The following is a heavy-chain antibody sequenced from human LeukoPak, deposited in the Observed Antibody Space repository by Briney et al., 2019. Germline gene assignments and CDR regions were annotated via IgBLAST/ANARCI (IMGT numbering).Heavy chain of an antibody. J-gene: IGHJ6*02. V-gene: IGHV3-30-3*01. CDR3: ARAAHTTYVLGRYYYYAMDV. Sequence: GGSLRLSCAASGFTFSSYTMDWVRQAPGKGLEWVARISYAGSNNYYADSVKGRFTISSDNPKNTLYLQMDSLRAEDTAVYFCARAAHTTYVLGRYYYYAMDVWGQGTTVTVSS. CDR2: ISYAGSNN. CDR1: GFTFSSYT. D-gene: IGHD3-10*01.